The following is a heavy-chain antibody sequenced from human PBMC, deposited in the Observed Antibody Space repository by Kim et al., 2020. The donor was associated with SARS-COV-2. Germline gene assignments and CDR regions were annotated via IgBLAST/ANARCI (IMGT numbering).Heavy chain of an antibody. V-gene: IGHV4-34*01. CDR3: ARDEKGAYGSGSRPFGY. J-gene: IGHJ4*02. D-gene: IGHD3-10*01. Sequence: LKSRVTISVDTSKNQFSLKLSSVTAADTAVYYCARDEKGAYGSGSRPFGYWGQGTLVTVSS.